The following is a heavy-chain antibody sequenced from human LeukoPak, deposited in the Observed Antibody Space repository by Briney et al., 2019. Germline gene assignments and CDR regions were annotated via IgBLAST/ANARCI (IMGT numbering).Heavy chain of an antibody. D-gene: IGHD3-9*01. Sequence: ASVKVSCKASGYTFTGYYMHWVRQAPGQGLEWMGWIHPNSGGTNYAQKFQGRVTMTRDTSISTAYMELSRLRSDDTAVYYCAQTYDILTGTLDYWGQGTLVTVSS. J-gene: IGHJ4*02. CDR1: GYTFTGYY. V-gene: IGHV1-2*02. CDR2: IHPNSGGT. CDR3: AQTYDILTGTLDY.